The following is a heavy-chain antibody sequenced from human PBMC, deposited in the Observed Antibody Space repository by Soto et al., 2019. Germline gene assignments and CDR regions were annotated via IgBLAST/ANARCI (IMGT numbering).Heavy chain of an antibody. V-gene: IGHV4-34*01. J-gene: IGHJ6*02. CDR1: GGSFSGYY. CDR2: INHSGST. CDR3: ARGLLLLWFGEQLESV. Sequence: SETLSLTCAVYGGSFSGYYWSWIRQPPGKGLEWIGEINHSGSTNYNPSLKSRVTISVDTSKNQFSLKLSSVTAADTAVYYCARGLLLLWFGEQLESVWGQGTTVTVSS. D-gene: IGHD3-10*01.